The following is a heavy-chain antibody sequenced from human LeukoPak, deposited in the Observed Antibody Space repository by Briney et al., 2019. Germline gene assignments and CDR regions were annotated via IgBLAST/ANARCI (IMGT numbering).Heavy chain of an antibody. CDR2: IHNSEYSGRFST. CDR1: GGSISSYY. Sequence: SETLSLTRTVSGGSISSYYWSWIRQPPGKGLEWIGYIHNSEYSGRFSTDYNHSLMSRVTISVDTSKNQFPLKLSSVTAADTAVYYCAREVVSGGTCFFDYWGQGTLVT. V-gene: IGHV4-59*01. J-gene: IGHJ4*02. D-gene: IGHD2-15*01. CDR3: AREVVSGGTCFFDY.